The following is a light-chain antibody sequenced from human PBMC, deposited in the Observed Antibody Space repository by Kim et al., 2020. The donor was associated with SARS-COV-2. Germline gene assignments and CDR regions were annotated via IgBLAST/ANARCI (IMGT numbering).Light chain of an antibody. Sequence: RQRVTMTCSGSRSNIGNNAVSWYQQHPGKAPKLLIYYDDLLPSGVSDRFSGSKSGTSASLAISGLQSEDEADYYCAAWDDRLNVWVFGGGTQLTVL. CDR1: RSNIGNNA. CDR3: AAWDDRLNVWV. J-gene: IGLJ3*02. CDR2: YDD. V-gene: IGLV1-36*01.